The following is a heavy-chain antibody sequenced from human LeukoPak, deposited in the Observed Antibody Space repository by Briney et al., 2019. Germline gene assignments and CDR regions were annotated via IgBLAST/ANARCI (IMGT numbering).Heavy chain of an antibody. CDR1: GGTFSTYA. J-gene: IGHJ4*02. Sequence: ASVKVSCKASGGTFSTYAFSWVRQAPGQRLEWMGRIIPFLGITDYAQKFQGRVTITADKSTSTAYMELSSLRSEDTAVYYCARGKDNSIYAYFFDCWGQGTLVTVSS. V-gene: IGHV1-69*04. CDR3: ARGKDNSIYAYFFDC. D-gene: IGHD2/OR15-2a*01. CDR2: IIPFLGIT.